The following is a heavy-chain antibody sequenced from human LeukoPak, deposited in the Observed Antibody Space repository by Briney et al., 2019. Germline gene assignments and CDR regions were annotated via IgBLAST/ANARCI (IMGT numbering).Heavy chain of an antibody. D-gene: IGHD1-26*01. CDR1: GFPFSYYS. CDR3: ARSPTRSLRVGEFDF. Sequence: PGGSLRLSCAASGFPFSYYSMHWVRQAPGKGLEWVAVISYDEDNKYYAESVKGRFAISRDNSKDTLYLQMNSLRAGDTAVYYCARSPTRSLRVGEFDFWGQGTLVIVSS. CDR2: ISYDEDNK. J-gene: IGHJ4*02. V-gene: IGHV3-30*09.